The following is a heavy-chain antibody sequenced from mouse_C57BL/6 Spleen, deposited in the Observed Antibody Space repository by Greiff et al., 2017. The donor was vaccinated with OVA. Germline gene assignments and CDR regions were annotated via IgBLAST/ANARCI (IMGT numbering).Heavy chain of an antibody. V-gene: IGHV5-2*01. CDR2: INSDGGST. J-gene: IGHJ3*01. D-gene: IGHD1-1*01. CDR1: EYEFPSHD. CDR3: ARRSPLYGPIAY. Sequence: DVHLVESGGGLVQPGESLKLSCESNEYEFPSHDMSWVRKTPEKRLELVAAINSDGGSTYYPDTMESRFIISRDNTKKTLYLQMSSLRSEDTALYYCARRSPLYGPIAYWGQGTLVTVSA.